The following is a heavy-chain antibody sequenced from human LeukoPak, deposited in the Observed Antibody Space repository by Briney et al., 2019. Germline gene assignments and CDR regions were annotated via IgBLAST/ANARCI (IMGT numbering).Heavy chain of an antibody. CDR2: IYYSGSF. CDR1: GGSISSSSYY. D-gene: IGHD3-22*01. V-gene: IGHV4-39*02. J-gene: IGHJ4*02. CDR3: ARDYYDSSGYVDY. Sequence: SETLSLTCTVSGGSISSSSYYWAWIRQPPGKGLEWIGTIYYSGSFYYSPSLQSRVTISVDTSKNTLYLQMNSLRAEDTAVYYCARDYYDSSGYVDYWGQGTLVTVSS.